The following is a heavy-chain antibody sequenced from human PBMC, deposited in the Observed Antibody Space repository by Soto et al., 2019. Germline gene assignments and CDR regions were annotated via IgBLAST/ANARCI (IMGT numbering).Heavy chain of an antibody. CDR3: ATERIAAYKWFDP. J-gene: IGHJ5*02. CDR2: ISYDGIT. D-gene: IGHD6-13*01. V-gene: IGHV4-59*01. CDR1: GGSLSSYY. Sequence: QVQLQESGPGLVKPSETLSLTCTVSGGSLSSYYWSWIRQPPGKGLELIGYISYDGITNNNPSLKSRVTISVDTAKNQVALKVNSMTAADTAIYYGATERIAAYKWFDPWGQGTLVTVSS.